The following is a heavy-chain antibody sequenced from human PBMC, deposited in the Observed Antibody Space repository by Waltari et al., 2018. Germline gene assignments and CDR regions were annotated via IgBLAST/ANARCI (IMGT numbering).Heavy chain of an antibody. CDR1: GGTFSSYA. CDR3: ARLRLEGSGSYYLESYPPFDI. J-gene: IGHJ3*02. V-gene: IGHV1-69*04. CDR2: DSPTSGIA. D-gene: IGHD3-10*01. Sequence: QVQLVQSGAEVKKPGSSVKVSCKASGGTFSSYAISWVRQAPGQGLEWMGRDSPTSGIANYAQKFQVRVTITADKSTSTAYMELSSLRSEDTAVYYCARLRLEGSGSYYLESYPPFDIWGQGTMVTVSS.